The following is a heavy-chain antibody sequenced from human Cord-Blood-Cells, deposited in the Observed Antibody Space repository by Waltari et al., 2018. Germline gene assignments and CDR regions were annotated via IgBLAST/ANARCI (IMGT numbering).Heavy chain of an antibody. CDR2: MNPNRGNT. V-gene: IGHV1-8*03. Sequence: QVQLVQSGAEVKKPGASVKVSCKASGYTFTSYAINWVRQATGQGLEWMGWMNPNRGNTGYAQKFQGRVTSTRNTSISTAYMELSSLRSEDTAVYYCARPIWSGLRGYYYMDVWGKGTTVTVSS. CDR1: GYTFTSYA. J-gene: IGHJ6*03. CDR3: ARPIWSGLRGYYYMDV. D-gene: IGHD3-3*01.